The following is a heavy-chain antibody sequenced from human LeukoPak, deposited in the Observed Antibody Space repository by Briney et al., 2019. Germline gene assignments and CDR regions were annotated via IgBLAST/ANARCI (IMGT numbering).Heavy chain of an antibody. CDR1: GFTFSSYG. CDR2: IRYDGSNK. Sequence: GGSLRLSCAASGFTFSSYGMHWVRQAPGKGLERVAFIRYDGSNKYYADSVKGRFTISRDNSKNTLYLQMNSLRAEDTAVYYCAKDSSYYYGMDVWGQGTTVTVSS. J-gene: IGHJ6*02. V-gene: IGHV3-30*02. D-gene: IGHD2-2*01. CDR3: AKDSSYYYGMDV.